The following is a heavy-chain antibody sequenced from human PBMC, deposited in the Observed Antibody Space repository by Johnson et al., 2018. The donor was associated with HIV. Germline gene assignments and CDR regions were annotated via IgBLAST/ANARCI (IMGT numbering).Heavy chain of an antibody. CDR2: IKQDGSEK. CDR1: GFTFRSYW. D-gene: IGHD5-18*01. J-gene: IGHJ3*02. Sequence: VQLVESGGGLVKPGGSLRLSCAASGFTFRSYWMTWVRQAPGKGLEWVTNIKQDGSEKYYVDSVKGRVTISRDNSKNTLYLQMNSLRPEDTAVYYCARLPSGYSRDAFDIWGEGTMVTVS. V-gene: IGHV3-7*01. CDR3: ARLPSGYSRDAFDI.